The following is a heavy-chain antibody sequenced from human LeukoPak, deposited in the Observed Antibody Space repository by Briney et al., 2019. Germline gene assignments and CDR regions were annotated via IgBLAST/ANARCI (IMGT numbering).Heavy chain of an antibody. CDR1: EFTFSGYT. CDR3: ARGRGGNYFDY. Sequence: PGGSLRLSCSASEFTFSGYTMNWVRQAPGKGLEWVSSISSTSGYIYYADSLKGRFTISRDNAKNSLYLQMNSLRAEDTAVYYCARGRGGNYFDYWGQGTLATVSS. CDR2: ISSTSGYI. V-gene: IGHV3-21*01. J-gene: IGHJ4*02. D-gene: IGHD3-10*01.